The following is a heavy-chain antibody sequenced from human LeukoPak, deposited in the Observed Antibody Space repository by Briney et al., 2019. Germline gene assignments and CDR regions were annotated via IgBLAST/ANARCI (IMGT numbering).Heavy chain of an antibody. CDR1: GDTFTNYY. CDR2: LNPSSGSA. CDR3: ARGITMIRGVITTPFDY. J-gene: IGHJ4*02. Sequence: GASVKLSCKASGDTFTNYYMHWVRQAPGQGLEWMGILNPSSGSADYAQKLLGRVTVTRDTSTSTVYMELSSLRSEDTAVYYCARGITMIRGVITTPFDYWGQGTLVTVSS. D-gene: IGHD3-10*01. V-gene: IGHV1-46*01.